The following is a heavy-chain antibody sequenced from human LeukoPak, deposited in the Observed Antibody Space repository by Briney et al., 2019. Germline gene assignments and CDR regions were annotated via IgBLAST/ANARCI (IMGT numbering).Heavy chain of an antibody. Sequence: GESLKISCKGSGYSFTSYWIGWVRQMPGTGLEWMGIIYPGDSDTTYSPSFQGQVTISADRSISTAYLQWSSLKASDTAIYYCARLRTTRGPVTVTPSYPDSPNWFDPWGQGTLVTVSS. D-gene: IGHD4-17*01. CDR2: IYPGDSDT. J-gene: IGHJ5*02. V-gene: IGHV5-51*01. CDR3: ARLRTTRGPVTVTPSYPDSPNWFDP. CDR1: GYSFTSYW.